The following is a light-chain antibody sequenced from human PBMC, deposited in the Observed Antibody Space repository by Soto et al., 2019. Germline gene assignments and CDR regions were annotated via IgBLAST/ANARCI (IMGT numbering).Light chain of an antibody. V-gene: IGKV3-20*01. CDR3: QQYDSSPWT. CDR2: GAS. CDR1: QAVYSSL. J-gene: IGKJ1*01. Sequence: ETVLTQSPGTLSLSPGEGATLSCRATQAVYSSLVAWYQQKPGQAPRLLIYGASSRATGIPDRFSGSGSGTDFTLTISRLEPEDFAVYYCQQYDSSPWTFGQGTKVEIK.